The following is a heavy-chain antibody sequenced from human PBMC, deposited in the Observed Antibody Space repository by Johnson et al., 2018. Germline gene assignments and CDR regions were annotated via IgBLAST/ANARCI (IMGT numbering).Heavy chain of an antibody. V-gene: IGHV3-21*01. CDR3: ARLRFGDYNSHGMVG. CDR2: ISSSSKYI. Sequence: VQLVQSGGGPVKPGGSLRLSCVVSGFVSSAYTFNWVRKAPGKGLEWVSSISSSSKYIRYADSVKGRFIISRDNPHNSVYLQLNSLRGDDTARYFCARLRFGDYNSHGMVGWGQGTTVTVSS. J-gene: IGHJ6*02. CDR1: GFVSSAYT. D-gene: IGHD3-10*01.